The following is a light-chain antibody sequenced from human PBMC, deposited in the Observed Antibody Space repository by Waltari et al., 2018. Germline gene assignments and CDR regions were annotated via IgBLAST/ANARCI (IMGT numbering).Light chain of an antibody. J-gene: IGKJ3*01. V-gene: IGKV4-1*01. CDR1: QSVLYRSNLKNY. Sequence: DIVMTQSPDSLAVSLGDRATINCRSSQSVLYRSNLKNYLAWYQQKPGQYPKVVIYWAYSRESGVPDRFSGSGSETDFTLTISSLQAEDVAVYYCQQYYSNPFTFGPGTKVEIK. CDR2: WAY. CDR3: QQYYSNPFT.